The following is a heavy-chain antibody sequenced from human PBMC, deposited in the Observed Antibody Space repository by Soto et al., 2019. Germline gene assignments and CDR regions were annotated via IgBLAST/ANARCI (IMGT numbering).Heavy chain of an antibody. J-gene: IGHJ6*02. CDR3: ARASTVVTDV. D-gene: IGHD4-17*01. CDR2: NYYSGST. V-gene: IGHV4-30-4*01. CDR1: GGSISSGDYY. Sequence: QVQLQESGPGLVKPSQTLSLTCTVSGGSISSGDYYWSWIRQPPRKGLEWIGYNYYSGSTYYNPFLKSRVTISVDTSKNQYSLKPSSVTAADTAVYYCARASTVVTDVWGQGTTVTVSS.